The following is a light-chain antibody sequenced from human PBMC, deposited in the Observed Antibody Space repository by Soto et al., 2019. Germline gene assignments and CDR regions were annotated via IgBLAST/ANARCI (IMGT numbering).Light chain of an antibody. J-gene: IGLJ2*01. CDR1: SSNIASNT. CDR3: AAWDDSLNVL. V-gene: IGLV1-44*01. CDR2: SDN. Sequence: QSVLTQPPSASGTPGQRVTISCSGSSSNIASNTVNWYQQLPGTAPKLLIYSDNQRPSGVPDRFSGSRSGTSASLAISGLQSEDEADYYCAAWDDSLNVLFGGGTKLTVL.